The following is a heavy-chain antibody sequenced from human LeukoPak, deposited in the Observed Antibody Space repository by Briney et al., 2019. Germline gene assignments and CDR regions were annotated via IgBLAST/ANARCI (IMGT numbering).Heavy chain of an antibody. Sequence: PGGSLRLSCAASGFTFSYNWMSWVRQAPGKGLEWVANIKQDGSETYYVDSVKGRFTISRDNAKNSLYLQMNSLRAEDTAVYYCARFQKSYDFWSGTFYFFDNWGQGTLVTVSS. V-gene: IGHV3-7*01. CDR1: GFTFSYNW. J-gene: IGHJ4*02. CDR3: ARFQKSYDFWSGTFYFFDN. CDR2: IKQDGSET. D-gene: IGHD3-3*01.